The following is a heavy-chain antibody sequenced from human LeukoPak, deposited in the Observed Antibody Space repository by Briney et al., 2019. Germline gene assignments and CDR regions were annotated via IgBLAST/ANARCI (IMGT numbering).Heavy chain of an antibody. V-gene: IGHV3-21*01. J-gene: IGHJ3*02. CDR2: ISSTSSYM. D-gene: IGHD2-21*01. Sequence: GGSLRLSCVASGFRFSSYTMSWVRQAPGKGLQWVASISSTSSYMYHTESLKGRFTISRDNAKNSVYLQMNSLRAEDTALYYCAREAYDTYAFDIWGQGTVVTVSS. CDR3: AREAYDTYAFDI. CDR1: GFRFSSYT.